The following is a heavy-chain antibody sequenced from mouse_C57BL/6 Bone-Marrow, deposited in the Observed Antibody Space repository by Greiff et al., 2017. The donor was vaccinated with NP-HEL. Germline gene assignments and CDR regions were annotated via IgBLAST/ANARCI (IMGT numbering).Heavy chain of an antibody. V-gene: IGHV14-4*01. CDR3: TTGAAQAPWFAY. CDR1: GFNIKDDY. D-gene: IGHD3-2*02. CDR2: IDPENGDT. Sequence: VQLQQSGAELVRPGASVKLSCTASGFNIKDDYMHWVKQRPEQGLEWIGWIDPENGDTEYVSKFQGKATITADTSSSTAYLQLSSLTSEDTAVYYCTTGAAQAPWFAYWGQGTLVTVSA. J-gene: IGHJ3*01.